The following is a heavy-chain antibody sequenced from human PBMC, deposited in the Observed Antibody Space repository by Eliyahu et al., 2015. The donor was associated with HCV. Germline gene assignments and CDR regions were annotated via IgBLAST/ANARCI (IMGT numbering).Heavy chain of an antibody. CDR1: GXXFSSYA. CDR3: AKAPETWYYFDY. V-gene: IGHV3-23*01. D-gene: IGHD5-24*01. CDR2: IRAGNGVT. Sequence: EVQLLESGGGLVQPGGSLRLSCTASGXXFSSYAMSWVPQSPGKGLEWVSSIRAGNGVTYYADSVKGRFTISRDDSKNTLYLQMNSLRAEDTALYYCAKAPETWYYFDYWGQGSLVTVSS. J-gene: IGHJ4*02.